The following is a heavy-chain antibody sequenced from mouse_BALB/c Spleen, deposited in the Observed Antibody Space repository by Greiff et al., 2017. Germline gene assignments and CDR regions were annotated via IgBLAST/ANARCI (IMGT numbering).Heavy chain of an antibody. CDR2: IYPGNVNT. J-gene: IGHJ4*01. CDR1: GYTFTSYY. CDR3: ARSDYYGSGDAMDY. D-gene: IGHD1-1*01. V-gene: IGHV1S56*01. Sequence: QVQLQQSGPELVKPGASVRISCKASGYTFTSYYIHWVKQRPGQGLEWIGWIYPGNVNTKYNEKFKGKATLTADKSSSTAYMQLSSLTSEDSAVYFCARSDYYGSGDAMDYWGQGTSVTVSS.